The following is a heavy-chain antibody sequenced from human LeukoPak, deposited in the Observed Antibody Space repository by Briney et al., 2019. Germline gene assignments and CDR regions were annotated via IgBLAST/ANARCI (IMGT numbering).Heavy chain of an antibody. Sequence: GSLRLSCAASGFTFSSYAMSWVRQPPGKGLEWIGEIYHSGSTNYNPSLKSRVTISVDKSKSQFSLKLSSVTAADTAVYYCARWDPGYSSVCSWGQGTMVTVSS. V-gene: IGHV4-4*02. J-gene: IGHJ3*01. CDR1: GFTFSSYAM. D-gene: IGHD6-19*01. CDR2: IYHSGST. CDR3: ARWDPGYSSVCS.